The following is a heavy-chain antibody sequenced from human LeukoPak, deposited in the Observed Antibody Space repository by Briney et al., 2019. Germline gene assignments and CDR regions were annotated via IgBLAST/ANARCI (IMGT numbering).Heavy chain of an antibody. CDR3: ARDSRPKSYDYVWGSSD. V-gene: IGHV3-23*01. J-gene: IGHJ4*02. CDR2: ISGSGGST. D-gene: IGHD3-16*01. CDR1: GFTFSSYA. Sequence: GGSLRLSCAASGFTFSSYAMSWVRQAPGKGLEWVSAISGSGGSTYYADSVKGRFTISRDNAKNSLYLQMNSLRAEDTAVYYCARDSRPKSYDYVWGSSDWGQGTLVTVSS.